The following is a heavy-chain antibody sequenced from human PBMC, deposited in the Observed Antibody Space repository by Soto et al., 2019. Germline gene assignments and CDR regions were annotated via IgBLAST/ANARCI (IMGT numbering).Heavy chain of an antibody. CDR3: LQDRYCGSSGYYPSH. D-gene: IGHD3-22*01. V-gene: IGHV3-30*18. J-gene: IGHJ4*02. CDR2: ISYDGSDI. CDR1: GFIFSTYG. Sequence: QVQLVESGGGVVQPGGSLRLSCAASGFIFSTYGMHWVRQAPGKGLEWVAVISYDGSDILYADSLKGRFTISRDDSKNTLYLHRSSLRAEATAVYYCLQDRYCGSSGYYPSHWGQGTLVTVSS.